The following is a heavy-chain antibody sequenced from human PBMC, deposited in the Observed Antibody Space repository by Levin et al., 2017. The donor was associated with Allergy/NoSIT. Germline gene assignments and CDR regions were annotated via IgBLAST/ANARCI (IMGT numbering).Heavy chain of an antibody. CDR3: VRDVWVIAVAGTGLLSFYV. CDR1: GGPFSSSA. V-gene: IGHV1-69*13. J-gene: IGHJ3*01. CDR2: IIPLFDKT. D-gene: IGHD6-19*01. Sequence: SVKVSCKVSGGPFSSSAITWVRQAPGQGLEWMGGIIPLFDKTTYAQRFQGRVTITADESTSTVYVELSSLRSEDTAVYYCVRDVWVIAVAGTGLLSFYVWGKGTMVSVSS.